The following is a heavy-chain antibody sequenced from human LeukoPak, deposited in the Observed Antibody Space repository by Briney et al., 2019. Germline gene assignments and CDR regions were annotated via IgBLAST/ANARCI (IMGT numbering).Heavy chain of an antibody. D-gene: IGHD2/OR15-2a*01. J-gene: IGHJ4*02. CDR2: INSNSGLI. V-gene: IGHV3-48*01. Sequence: PGGSLRLSCAASGFTFSSYAMNWVRQAPGKGLEWISHINSNSGLIDYADSVKGRFTISRDNAKNSLYLQGNNLRAEDTAVYYCVSFYGTYWGRGTLVTVSS. CDR1: GFTFSSYA. CDR3: VSFYGTY.